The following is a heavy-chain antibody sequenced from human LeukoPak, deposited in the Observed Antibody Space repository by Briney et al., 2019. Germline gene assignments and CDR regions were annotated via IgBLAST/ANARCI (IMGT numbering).Heavy chain of an antibody. CDR2: IIPIFGTA. CDR3: ARDSRSYGYNAFDI. Sequence: ASVKVSCKDSGGTFSSYAISWVRQAPGQGLEWMGGIIPIFGTANYAQKFQGRVTITADESTSTAYMELSSLRSEDTAVYYCARDSRSYGYNAFDIWGQGTMVTVSS. V-gene: IGHV1-69*01. CDR1: GGTFSSYA. D-gene: IGHD5-18*01. J-gene: IGHJ3*02.